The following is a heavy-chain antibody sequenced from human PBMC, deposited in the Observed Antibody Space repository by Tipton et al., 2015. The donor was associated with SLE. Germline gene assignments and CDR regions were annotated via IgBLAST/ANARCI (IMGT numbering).Heavy chain of an antibody. D-gene: IGHD2-15*01. V-gene: IGHV4-4*02. J-gene: IGHJ5*02. CDR3: ARQYCSGGSCYSGWFDP. CDR2: IYHSGST. Sequence: TLSLTCAVSGGSISSSNWRSWVRQPPGKGLEWIGEIYHSGSTNYNPSLKSRVTISVDKSKNQFSLKLSSVTAADTAVYYCARQYCSGGSCYSGWFDPWGQGILVTVSS. CDR1: GGSISSSNW.